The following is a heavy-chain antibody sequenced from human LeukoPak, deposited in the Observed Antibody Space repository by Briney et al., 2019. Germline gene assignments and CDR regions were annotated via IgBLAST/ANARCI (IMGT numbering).Heavy chain of an antibody. CDR3: ARGVSSSSLVFPNYYYYMDV. Sequence: SVKVSCKASGDTFSNYAISWVRQAPGQGLEWMAVIIPIFGTANYAQKFQGRVTITTDESTSTAYMELSSLRSEDTAVYYCARGVSSSSLVFPNYYYYMDVWGKGTTVTVSS. CDR2: IIPIFGTA. D-gene: IGHD6-6*01. J-gene: IGHJ6*03. V-gene: IGHV1-69*05. CDR1: GDTFSNYA.